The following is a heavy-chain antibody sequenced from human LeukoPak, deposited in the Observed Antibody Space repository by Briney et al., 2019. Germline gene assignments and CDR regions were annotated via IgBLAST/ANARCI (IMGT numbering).Heavy chain of an antibody. CDR3: ARDLGSGDSSGYYYVAGGDY. J-gene: IGHJ4*02. V-gene: IGHV3-21*01. CDR1: GFTFSNYA. Sequence: PGGSLRLSCAASGFTFSNYAMSWVRQAPGKGLEWVSSISSSSSYIYYADSVKGRFTISRDNAKNSLYLQTNSLRAEDTAVYYCARDLGSGDSSGYYYVAGGDYWGQGTLVTVSS. D-gene: IGHD3-22*01. CDR2: ISSSSSYI.